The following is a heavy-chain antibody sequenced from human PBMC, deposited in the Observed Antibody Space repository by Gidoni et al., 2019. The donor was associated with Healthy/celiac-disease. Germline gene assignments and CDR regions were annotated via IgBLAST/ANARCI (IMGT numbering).Heavy chain of an antibody. Sequence: QVQLVQSGAEVKKPGSSVKVACKAPGGPFGSDAISRVRQAPGQGLEWMGGITPIFGTANYAQKFQGGVTITADESTSTAYMELSSLRSEDTAVYYCARDFYSNYAYYDYWGQGTLVTVSS. CDR3: ARDFYSNYAYYDY. CDR2: ITPIFGTA. V-gene: IGHV1-69*01. J-gene: IGHJ4*02. CDR1: GGPFGSDA. D-gene: IGHD4-4*01.